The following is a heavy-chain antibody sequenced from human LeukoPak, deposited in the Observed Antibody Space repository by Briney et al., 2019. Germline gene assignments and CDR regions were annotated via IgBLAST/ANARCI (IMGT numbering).Heavy chain of an antibody. CDR2: IWYDGSNK. CDR3: AKGGSKKEYYFDY. V-gene: IGHV3-30*02. D-gene: IGHD3-10*01. Sequence: GGTLRLSCAASGVTFSSYGMHWGRKAPDKGLEWVAVIWYDGSNKYYADSVKGRLTISRDNSKKKLYLQMNSLIAEDTAVYYWAKGGSKKEYYFDYWGQGTLVTVSS. J-gene: IGHJ4*02. CDR1: GVTFSSYG.